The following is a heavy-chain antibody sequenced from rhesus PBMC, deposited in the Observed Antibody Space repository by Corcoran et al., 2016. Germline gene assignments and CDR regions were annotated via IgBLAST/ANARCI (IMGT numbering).Heavy chain of an antibody. V-gene: IGHV4-122*02. CDR1: GGSISSGYYY. D-gene: IGHD4-29*01. J-gene: IGHJ4*01. Sequence: QVQLQESGPGLVKPSETLSLTCAVSGGSISSGYYYWSWIRQPPGKGLEWIGYITYSWSTSYNPSLKSRVTSSIDTSKNQFSLKLSSVTAADTAVYYCARGRGSSYVDYWGQGVLVTVSS. CDR3: ARGRGSSYVDY. CDR2: ITYSWST.